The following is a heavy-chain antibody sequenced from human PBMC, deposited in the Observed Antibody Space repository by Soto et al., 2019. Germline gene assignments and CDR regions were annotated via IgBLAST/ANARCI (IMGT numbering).Heavy chain of an antibody. CDR3: ARAGDYGDYDPEWYFDY. Sequence: QVQLVQSGAEVKKPGASVKVSCKASGYTFTSYYMHWVRQAPGQGLEWMGIINPSGGSTSYAQKFQGRVNMTRDTSTSTVYMELSSLRSEDTAVYYCARAGDYGDYDPEWYFDYWGQGSLVTVSS. J-gene: IGHJ4*02. V-gene: IGHV1-46*03. D-gene: IGHD4-17*01. CDR1: GYTFTSYY. CDR2: INPSGGST.